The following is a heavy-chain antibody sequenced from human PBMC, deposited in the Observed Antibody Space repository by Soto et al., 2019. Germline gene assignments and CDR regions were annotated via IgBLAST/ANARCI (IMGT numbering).Heavy chain of an antibody. CDR1: GGSISSGGYY. J-gene: IGHJ4*02. D-gene: IGHD3-9*01. CDR2: IYYSGST. V-gene: IGHV4-31*03. CDR3: ARGYDILTGFDY. Sequence: NPWETLSLTCTVSGGSISSGGYYWSWIRQHPGKGLEWIGYIYYSGSTYYNPSLKSRVTISVDTSKNQFSLKLSSVTAADTAVYYCARGYDILTGFDYWGQGTLVTVSS.